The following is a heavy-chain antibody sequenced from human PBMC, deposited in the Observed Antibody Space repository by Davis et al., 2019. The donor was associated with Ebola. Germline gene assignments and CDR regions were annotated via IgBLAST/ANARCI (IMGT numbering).Heavy chain of an antibody. CDR1: GGSFSGYY. J-gene: IGHJ5*02. CDR3: AREIGLYSSSEDWFDP. Sequence: PSETLSLTCAVYGGSFSGYYWSWIRQPPGKGLEWIGEINHSGSTNYNPSLKSRVTISVDTSKNQFSLKLSSVTAADTAVYYCAREIGLYSSSEDWFDPWGQGTLVTVSS. V-gene: IGHV4-34*01. D-gene: IGHD6-6*01. CDR2: INHSGST.